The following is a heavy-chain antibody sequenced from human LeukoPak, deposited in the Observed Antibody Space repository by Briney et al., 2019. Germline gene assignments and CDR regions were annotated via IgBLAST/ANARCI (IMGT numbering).Heavy chain of an antibody. CDR3: TRHAQTWCSSTICFSGRFDY. CDR2: IHYSGST. D-gene: IGHD2-2*01. CDR1: GGSISSYY. V-gene: IGHV4-59*08. Sequence: SETLSLTCSVSGGSISSYYWSWIRQPPGKGLEWIGYIHYSGSTNYNPSLKSRVTISVDTSKNQFSLKMRSVTAADTAAYYCTRHAQTWCSSTICFSGRFDYWGQGSLVTVSS. J-gene: IGHJ4*02.